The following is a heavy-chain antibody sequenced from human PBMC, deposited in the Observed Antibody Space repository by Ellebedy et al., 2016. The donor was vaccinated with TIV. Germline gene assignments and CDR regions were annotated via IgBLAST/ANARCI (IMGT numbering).Heavy chain of an antibody. D-gene: IGHD1-26*01. CDR2: IYYTGVT. CDR1: GTSVTSSSYH. CDR3: AIIVGARPPGT. J-gene: IGHJ4*02. V-gene: IGHV4-39*07. Sequence: SETLSLXCTVSGTSVTSSSYHWARIRPPPGKGLEWIGSIYYTGVTDYSPSLKSRATISVDTSKNQFSLKLTSVGAADTAVYYCAIIVGARPPGTWGQGTLVTVSS.